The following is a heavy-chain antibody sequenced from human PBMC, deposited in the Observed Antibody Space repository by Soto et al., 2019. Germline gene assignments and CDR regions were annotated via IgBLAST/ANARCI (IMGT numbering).Heavy chain of an antibody. CDR1: GYTFTSYG. CDR3: ARDPGYGDKNWFDP. Sequence: GASVKVSCKASGYTFTSYGISWVRQAPGQGLKWMGWISAYNGNTNYAQKFQGRVTITADESTSTAYMELSSLRSEDTAVYYRARDPGYGDKNWFDPWGQGTLVTVS. D-gene: IGHD4-17*01. V-gene: IGHV1-18*01. J-gene: IGHJ5*02. CDR2: ISAYNGNT.